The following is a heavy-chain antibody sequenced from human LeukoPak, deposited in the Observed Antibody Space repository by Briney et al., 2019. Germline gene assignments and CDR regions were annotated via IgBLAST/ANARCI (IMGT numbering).Heavy chain of an antibody. CDR3: ARVVLSGYNWFDP. Sequence: GASVKVSCKASGYTFTDYYMHWVRQAPGQGLEWMGWINPNSGGTNYAQKFQGRVTMTRDTSISTAYMELSRLRSDDTALYYCARVVLSGYNWFDPWGQGTLVTVSS. D-gene: IGHD5-12*01. V-gene: IGHV1-2*02. CDR1: GYTFTDYY. J-gene: IGHJ5*02. CDR2: INPNSGGT.